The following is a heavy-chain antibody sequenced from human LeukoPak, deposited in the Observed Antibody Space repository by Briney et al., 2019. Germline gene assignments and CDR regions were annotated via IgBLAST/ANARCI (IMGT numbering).Heavy chain of an antibody. CDR3: ARDPFRRSDV. V-gene: IGHV4-39*07. Sequence: PSETLSLTCTVSGGSISSSSYYWGWIRQPPGNGLEWIGSIYYSGSTYYNPSLKSRVTISVDTSKNQFSLELRSVTAADTAVYYCARDPFRRSDVWGKGTTVTVSS. CDR2: IYYSGST. J-gene: IGHJ6*04. CDR1: GGSISSSSYY. D-gene: IGHD2-21*01.